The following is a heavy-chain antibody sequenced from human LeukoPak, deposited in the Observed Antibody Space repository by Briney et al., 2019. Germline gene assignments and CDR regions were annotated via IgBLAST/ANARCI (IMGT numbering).Heavy chain of an antibody. J-gene: IGHJ6*02. CDR3: ATLPGPYGGNRYGMDV. V-gene: IGHV1-8*01. CDR1: GYTFTSYD. D-gene: IGHD4-23*01. Sequence: ASVKVSCKASGYTFTSYDINWVRQATGQGLEWMGWMNPNSGNTGYAQKFQGRVTMTEDTSTDTAYMELSSLRSEDTAVHYCATLPGPYGGNRYGMDVWGQGTTVTVSS. CDR2: MNPNSGNT.